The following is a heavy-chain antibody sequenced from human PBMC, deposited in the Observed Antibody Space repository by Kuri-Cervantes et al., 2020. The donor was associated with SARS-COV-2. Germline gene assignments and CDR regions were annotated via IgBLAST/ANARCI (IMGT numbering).Heavy chain of an antibody. J-gene: IGHJ4*02. CDR3: ARVSYDSN. CDR1: GFTFSDYY. D-gene: IGHD3-22*01. Sequence: GESLKISCAASGFTFSDYYMSWIRQAPGKGLEWVSVIYSGGSTYYADSVKGRFTISRDNSKNTLYLQMNSLRAEDTAVYYCARVSYDSNWGQGTLVTVSS. V-gene: IGHV3-53*01. CDR2: IYSGGST.